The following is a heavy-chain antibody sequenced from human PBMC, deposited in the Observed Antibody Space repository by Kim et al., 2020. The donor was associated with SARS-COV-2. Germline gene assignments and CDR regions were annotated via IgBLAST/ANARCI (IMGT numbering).Heavy chain of an antibody. CDR3: ARDPRDTYDFWSVYYMDYYYGMDV. CDR1: GFTFSSYG. D-gene: IGHD3-3*01. CDR2: IWFDGTNK. Sequence: GGSLRLSCAASGFTFSSYGMHWVRQAPGKGLEWVAVIWFDGTNKYYADSVKGRFTISRDNSKNTLYLQMNSLRAEDTAVYYCARDPRDTYDFWSVYYMDYYYGMDVWGQGTTVTVSS. V-gene: IGHV3-33*01. J-gene: IGHJ6*02.